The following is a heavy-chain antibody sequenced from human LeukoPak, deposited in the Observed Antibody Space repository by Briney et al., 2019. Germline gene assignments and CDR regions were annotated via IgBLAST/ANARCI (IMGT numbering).Heavy chain of an antibody. V-gene: IGHV3-23*01. J-gene: IGHJ6*03. CDR1: GFTFSSYA. CDR3: ARAPTRHYYYMDV. Sequence: GGSLRLSCAASGFTFSSYAMSWVRQAPGKGLEWVSAISGSGGSTYYADSVKGRFTISRDNAKNSLYLQMNSLRAEDTAVYYCARAPTRHYYYMDVWGKGTTVTVSS. CDR2: ISGSGGST.